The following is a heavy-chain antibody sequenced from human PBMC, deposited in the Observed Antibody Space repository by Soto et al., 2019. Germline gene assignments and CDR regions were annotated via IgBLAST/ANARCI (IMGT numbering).Heavy chain of an antibody. J-gene: IGHJ3*02. CDR2: IPYDGSNK. D-gene: IGHD3-10*01. V-gene: IGHV3-30*18. CDR1: GFTFSSYG. Sequence: GGSLRLSCAASGFTFSSYGMHWVRQAPGKGLEWVAVIPYDGSNKYYADSVKGRFTISRDNSKNTLYLQMNSLRAEDTAVYYCAKVPSMVRALDAFDIWGQGTMVTVSS. CDR3: AKVPSMVRALDAFDI.